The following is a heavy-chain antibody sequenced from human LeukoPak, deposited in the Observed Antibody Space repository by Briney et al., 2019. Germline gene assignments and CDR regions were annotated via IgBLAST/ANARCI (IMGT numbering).Heavy chain of an antibody. Sequence: ASVKVSCKVSGYTLTELSMHWMRQAPGKGLAWMGGFDPEDGETIYAQKFQGRVTMTEDTSTDTAYMELSSLRSEDTAVYYCATGRRDGYSGDWFDPWGQGTLVTVSS. CDR1: GYTLTELS. D-gene: IGHD5-24*01. V-gene: IGHV1-24*01. CDR3: ATGRRDGYSGDWFDP. J-gene: IGHJ5*02. CDR2: FDPEDGET.